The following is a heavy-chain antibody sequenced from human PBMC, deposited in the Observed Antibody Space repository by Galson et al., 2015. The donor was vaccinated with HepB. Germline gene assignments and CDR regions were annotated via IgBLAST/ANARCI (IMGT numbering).Heavy chain of an antibody. J-gene: IGHJ4*02. D-gene: IGHD3-9*01. V-gene: IGHV3-30*18. CDR1: GFTFSTYG. CDR3: AKEGRGILLTGADY. CDR2: ISYDGSDQ. Sequence: SLRLSCAASGFTFSTYGMHWVRQAPGKGLEWVAVISYDGSDQYYADSVKGRFTISRDNSKNTLFLQMNSLRPEDTAVYFCAKEGRGILLTGADYWGQGTLVTVSS.